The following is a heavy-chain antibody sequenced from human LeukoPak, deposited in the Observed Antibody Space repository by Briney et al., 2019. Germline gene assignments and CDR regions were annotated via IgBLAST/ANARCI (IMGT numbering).Heavy chain of an antibody. CDR2: ISGSGST. Sequence: GGSLRLSCAASGFTLSSYAMSWVRQAPGKGLEWVSAISGSGSTYYADSVKGRFAISRDNSKNTLYLQMNSLRAEDTAVYYCAKEATRLQQLANYWGQGTLVTVSS. CDR1: GFTLSSYA. J-gene: IGHJ4*02. V-gene: IGHV3-23*01. CDR3: AKEATRLQQLANY. D-gene: IGHD6-13*01.